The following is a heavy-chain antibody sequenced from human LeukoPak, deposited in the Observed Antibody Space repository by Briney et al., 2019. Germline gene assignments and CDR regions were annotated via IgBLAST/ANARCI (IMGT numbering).Heavy chain of an antibody. CDR3: ARDFDHFYMDV. V-gene: IGHV1-18*01. CDR2: ISAYKGNT. CDR1: GYTFTGFG. J-gene: IGHJ6*03. Sequence: GASGKASGKASGYTFTGFGISWVRQAPGQGLEWMGWISAYKGNTNYAQKLQGRVTMTTDTSTSTAYMERRSLRSNDTAVYYCARDFDHFYMDVWGKGTTVTVSS.